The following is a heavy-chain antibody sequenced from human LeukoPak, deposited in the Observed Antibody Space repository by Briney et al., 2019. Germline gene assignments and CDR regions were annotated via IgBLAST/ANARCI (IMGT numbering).Heavy chain of an antibody. V-gene: IGHV4-34*01. J-gene: IGHJ4*02. CDR1: GGSFSGFF. CDR3: ATHKEGSSGWPDC. Sequence: SETLSLTCGVYGGSFSGFFWSWIRQPPGKGLERIGEISHSGSTNYNPSLKSRVTISIDTSKNHFSLNLRSVTAADTAIYYCATHKEGSSGWPDCWGQGTLVTVSS. CDR2: ISHSGST. D-gene: IGHD6-19*01.